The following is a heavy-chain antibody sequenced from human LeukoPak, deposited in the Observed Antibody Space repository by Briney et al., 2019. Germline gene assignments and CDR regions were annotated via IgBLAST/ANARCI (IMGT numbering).Heavy chain of an antibody. V-gene: IGHV1-2*02. J-gene: IGHJ5*02. D-gene: IGHD3-16*02. CDR2: INPNSGGT. CDR3: ARVGQAFGGVIVSFWFDP. Sequence: ASVKVSCKASGYTFTSYYMHWVRQAPGQGLEWMGWINPNSGGTNYAQKFQGRVTMTRDTSISTAYMELSRLRSDDTAVYYCARVGQAFGGVIVSFWFDPWGQGTLVTVSS. CDR1: GYTFTSYY.